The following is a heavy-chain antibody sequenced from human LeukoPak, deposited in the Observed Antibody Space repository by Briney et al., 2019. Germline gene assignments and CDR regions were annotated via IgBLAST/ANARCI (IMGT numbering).Heavy chain of an antibody. V-gene: IGHV1-18*01. J-gene: IGHJ6*02. Sequence: GASVKVSCKVSGYTFISYGITWVRQAPGQGLEWMGWISAYNGHTNYAQKLQGRVTMTRDTSTSTVYMELSSLRSEDTAVYYCVHSDDGMDVWGQGTTVTVSS. CDR1: GYTFISYG. CDR2: ISAYNGHT. CDR3: VHSDDGMDV. D-gene: IGHD1-26*01.